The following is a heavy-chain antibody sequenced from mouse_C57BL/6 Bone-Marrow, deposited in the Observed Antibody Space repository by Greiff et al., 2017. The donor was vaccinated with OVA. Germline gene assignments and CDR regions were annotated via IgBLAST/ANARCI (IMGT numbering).Heavy chain of an antibody. CDR2: SYPGNSDT. V-gene: IGHV1-5*01. D-gene: IGHD3-2*01. Sequence: EVQLQQSGTVLARPGASVKMSCKTSGYTFTSYWMHWVKQRPGQGLEWIGASYPGNSDTSYNQKFKGKAKLTAVTSASTAYMELSSLTNEDSAVYYCTSKRQLYWFAYWGQGTLVTVSA. CDR1: GYTFTSYW. CDR3: TSKRQLYWFAY. J-gene: IGHJ3*01.